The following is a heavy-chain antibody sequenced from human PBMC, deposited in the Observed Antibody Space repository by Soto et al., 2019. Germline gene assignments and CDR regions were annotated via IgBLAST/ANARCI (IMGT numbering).Heavy chain of an antibody. CDR2: IYYSGST. Sequence: SETLSLTCTVSGGSISSGGYYWSWIRQHPGKGLERIGYIYYSGSTYYNPSLKSRVTISVGTSKNQFSLKLSSVTAADTAAYYCARARGGGYSYGYYYYYGMDVWGQGTTVTVS. CDR3: ARARGGGYSYGYYYYYGMDV. CDR1: GGSISSGGYY. J-gene: IGHJ6*02. V-gene: IGHV4-30-4*08. D-gene: IGHD5-18*01.